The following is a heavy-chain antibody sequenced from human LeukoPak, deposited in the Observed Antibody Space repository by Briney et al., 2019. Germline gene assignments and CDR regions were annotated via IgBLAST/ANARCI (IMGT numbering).Heavy chain of an antibody. CDR3: ARDRSEWSAEDNWFDP. D-gene: IGHD3-10*01. V-gene: IGHV4-59*12. J-gene: IGHJ5*02. CDR2: IYHTGTT. CDR1: GGSTTSYY. Sequence: SETLSLTCSVSGGSTTSYYWNWVRQFPGKRLEWIGYIYHTGTTTYNPSLQSRVAISIDTSTNQISLRLSSVTSADTAIYFCARDRSEWSAEDNWFDPWGQGIWVTVSS.